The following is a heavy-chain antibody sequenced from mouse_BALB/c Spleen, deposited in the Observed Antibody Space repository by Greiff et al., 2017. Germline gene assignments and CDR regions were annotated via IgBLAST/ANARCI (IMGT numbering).Heavy chain of an antibody. CDR2: IDPANGNT. CDR3: ARKEFITTVVEYYFDY. D-gene: IGHD1-1*01. CDR1: GFNIKDTY. J-gene: IGHJ2*01. Sequence: EVQLQQSGAELVKPGASVKLSCTASGFNIKDTYMHWVKQRPEQGLEWIGRIDPANGNTKYDPKFQGKATITADTSSNTAYLQLSSLTSEDTAVYYCARKEFITTVVEYYFDYWGQGTTLTVSS. V-gene: IGHV14-3*02.